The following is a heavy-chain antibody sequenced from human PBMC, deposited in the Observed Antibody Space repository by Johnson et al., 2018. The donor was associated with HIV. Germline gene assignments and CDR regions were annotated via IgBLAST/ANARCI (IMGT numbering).Heavy chain of an antibody. J-gene: IGHJ3*02. Sequence: QVQLVEYGGGVVQPGRSLRLSCAASGFTFSDYGMHWVRQAPGKGLEWVALIWYDGSNKYYVDSVKGRLTISRDNSKHTVHLQMNSLRAEDTAVYYCAKDIGDGYDRWGAFDIWGQGTMVTVSS. D-gene: IGHD5-24*01. CDR3: AKDIGDGYDRWGAFDI. CDR1: GFTFSDYG. CDR2: IWYDGSNK. V-gene: IGHV3-33*03.